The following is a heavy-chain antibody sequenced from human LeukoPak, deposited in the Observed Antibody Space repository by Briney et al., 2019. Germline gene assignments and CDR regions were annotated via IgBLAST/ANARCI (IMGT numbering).Heavy chain of an antibody. Sequence: GRSLRVSCAASGFTFGDYAMSWVRQAPGKGLEWVGFIRSKAYGGTTEYAASVKGRFTISRDDSKSIAYLQMNSLKTEDTAVYYCTRGGYGDYGFDYWGQGTLVTVSS. CDR3: TRGGYGDYGFDY. CDR1: GFTFGDYA. CDR2: IRSKAYGGTT. D-gene: IGHD4-17*01. J-gene: IGHJ4*02. V-gene: IGHV3-49*04.